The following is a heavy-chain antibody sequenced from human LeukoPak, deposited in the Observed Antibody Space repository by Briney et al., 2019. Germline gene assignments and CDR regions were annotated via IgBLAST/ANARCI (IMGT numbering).Heavy chain of an antibody. CDR1: GFTFDDYT. Sequence: TGGSLRLSCAASGFTFDDYTMHWVRQAPGKGLEWVSLISWDGGSTYYADSVKGRFTISRDNSKNSLYLQMNSLRTEDTALYYCAKEGPGGYGRAFDYWGQGTLVTVSS. CDR2: ISWDGGST. V-gene: IGHV3-43*01. CDR3: AKEGPGGYGRAFDY. J-gene: IGHJ4*02. D-gene: IGHD5-18*01.